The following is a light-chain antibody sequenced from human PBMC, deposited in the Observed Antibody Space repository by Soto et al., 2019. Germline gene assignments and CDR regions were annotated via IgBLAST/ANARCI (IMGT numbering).Light chain of an antibody. V-gene: IGKV3-15*01. J-gene: IGKJ5*01. Sequence: IVMTQSPATLSVSPGERATLSCRASQSVSSNLAWYQQKPGRAPRLLIYGASTRATGIPARFSGSGSGTDFTLTISGLEREDFADYYCQQRSNLQITFGQGTRLEIK. CDR2: GAS. CDR1: QSVSSN. CDR3: QQRSNLQIT.